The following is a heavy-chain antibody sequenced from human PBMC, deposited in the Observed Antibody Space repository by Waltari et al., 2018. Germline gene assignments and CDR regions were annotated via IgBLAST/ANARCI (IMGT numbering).Heavy chain of an antibody. Sequence: EVQLVESGGGLVQPGGSLRLSCAASGFTVSSHYMSWFRRAPGKGLEWVSVIYSGGSTYYADSVKGRFTISRDNSKNTLYLQMNSLRAEDTAVYYCARSPLTLEDDAFDIWGQGTMVTVSS. CDR2: IYSGGST. D-gene: IGHD3-3*02. CDR1: GFTVSSHY. J-gene: IGHJ3*02. CDR3: ARSPLTLEDDAFDI. V-gene: IGHV3-66*02.